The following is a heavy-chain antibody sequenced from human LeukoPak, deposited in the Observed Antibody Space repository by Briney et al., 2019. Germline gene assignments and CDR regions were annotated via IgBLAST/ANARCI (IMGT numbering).Heavy chain of an antibody. CDR3: ARGRVVPTVTKGYYYYGMDV. J-gene: IGHJ6*02. Sequence: PGGSLRLSCVASGFTFSKYTMSWIRQPPGKGLEWIGEINHSGSTNYNPSLKSRVTISVDTSKNQFSLKLSSVTAADTAVYYCARGRVVPTVTKGYYYYGMDVWGQGTTVTVSS. D-gene: IGHD4-17*01. CDR2: INHSGST. V-gene: IGHV4-34*01. CDR1: GFTFSKYT.